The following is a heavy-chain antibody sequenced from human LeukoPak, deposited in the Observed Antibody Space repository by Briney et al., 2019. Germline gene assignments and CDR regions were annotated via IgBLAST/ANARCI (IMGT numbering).Heavy chain of an antibody. J-gene: IGHJ1*01. V-gene: IGHV4-39*07. CDR2: IYYSGST. Sequence: KPSETLSLTCDVSGASISNNNFYWGWIRQPPGKGLEWIGSIYYSGSTYYNPSLKSRVTISVDTSKNQFSLKLSSVTAADTAVYYCARGEDGDCYFQHWGQGTLVTVSS. CDR1: GASISNNNFY. D-gene: IGHD2-21*02. CDR3: ARGEDGDCYFQH.